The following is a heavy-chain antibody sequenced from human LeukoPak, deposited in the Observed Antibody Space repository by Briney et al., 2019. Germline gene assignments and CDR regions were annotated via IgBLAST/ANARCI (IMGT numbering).Heavy chain of an antibody. D-gene: IGHD2-2*01. Sequence: GAPVKVSCKASGYTFTSYDINWVRQATGQGLEWMGWMNPNSGNTGYAQKFQGRVTMTRNTSISTAYMELSSLRSEDTAVYYCARGGYCSRTSCYSFDYWGQGTLVTVSS. CDR2: MNPNSGNT. J-gene: IGHJ4*02. CDR1: GYTFTSYD. V-gene: IGHV1-8*01. CDR3: ARGGYCSRTSCYSFDY.